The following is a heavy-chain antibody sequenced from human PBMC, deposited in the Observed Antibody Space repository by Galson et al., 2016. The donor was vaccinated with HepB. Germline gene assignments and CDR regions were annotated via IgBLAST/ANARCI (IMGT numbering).Heavy chain of an antibody. J-gene: IGHJ4*02. D-gene: IGHD1-26*01. CDR2: FDPRDYKT. Sequence: SVKVSCKVSGHTLTELPMHWVRQAPGKGLVWMGGFDPRDYKTKYAQKFQGRVTMTEDTSTDTAYRELSSLRSDDTGVYYCATSYSGTYLWYWGQGTLVTVSS. CDR3: ATSYSGTYLWY. CDR1: GHTLTELP. V-gene: IGHV1-24*01.